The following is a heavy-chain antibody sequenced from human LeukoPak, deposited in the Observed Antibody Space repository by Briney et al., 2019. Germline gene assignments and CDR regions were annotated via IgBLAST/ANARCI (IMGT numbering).Heavy chain of an antibody. CDR1: GFIFSFYC. J-gene: IGHJ4*02. D-gene: IGHD6-19*01. Sequence: GGSLRLSCAASGFIFSFYCMHWVRQAPGKGLEWVAVISYDGSNKYYADSVKGRFTISRDNSKNTLYLQMNSLRAEDTAVYYCAKGYYSSGWQGFDYWGQGTLVTVSS. V-gene: IGHV3-30*18. CDR2: ISYDGSNK. CDR3: AKGYYSSGWQGFDY.